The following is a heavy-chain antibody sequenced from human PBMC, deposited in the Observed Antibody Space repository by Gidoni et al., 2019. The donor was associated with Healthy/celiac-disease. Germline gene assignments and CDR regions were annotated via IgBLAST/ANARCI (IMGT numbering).Heavy chain of an antibody. D-gene: IGHD4-17*01. J-gene: IGHJ6*02. CDR2: IWYDGSNK. V-gene: IGHV3-33*01. CDR1: GFTFSSYG. Sequence: QVQLVESGGGVVQPGRSLRLSCAASGFTFSSYGMHWVRQAPGKGLEWVAVIWYDGSNKYYADSVKGRFTISRDNSKNTLYLQMNSLRAEDTAVYYCVWNGDYGADYYYGMDVWGQGTTVTVSS. CDR3: VWNGDYGADYYYGMDV.